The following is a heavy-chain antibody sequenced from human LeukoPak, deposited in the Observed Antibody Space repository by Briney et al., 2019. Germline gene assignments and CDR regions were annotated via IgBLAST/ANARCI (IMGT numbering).Heavy chain of an antibody. J-gene: IGHJ4*02. CDR1: GYSFHDYW. D-gene: IGHD5-24*01. CDR3: ARRRGDGYNSPFDY. CDR2: IYPADSDT. V-gene: IGHV5-51*01. Sequence: GESLKISCKSSGYSFHDYWIDWVRQIPGQGLEWMGIIYPADSDTRYRPSFQGQVTISADKSINTAYLQWSTLKASDTATYYCARRRGDGYNSPFDYWGQGTLVTVPS.